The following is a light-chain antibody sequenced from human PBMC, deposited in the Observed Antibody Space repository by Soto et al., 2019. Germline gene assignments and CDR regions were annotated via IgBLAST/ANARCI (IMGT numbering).Light chain of an antibody. CDR3: QQYNDWPLT. J-gene: IGKJ4*01. Sequence: EIVMTQSPATLSVSPGERATLPCRASQSISGNLAWYQQKPGQAPRLLIYGASTRATGLPARFSGSGSGTEFTLTISSLQSEDFALYYCQQYNDWPLTFGGGTKVEI. CDR2: GAS. CDR1: QSISGN. V-gene: IGKV3-15*01.